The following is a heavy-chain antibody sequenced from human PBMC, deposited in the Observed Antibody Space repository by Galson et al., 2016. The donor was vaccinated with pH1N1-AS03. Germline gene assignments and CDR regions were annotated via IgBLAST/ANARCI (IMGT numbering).Heavy chain of an antibody. CDR1: GFIFSSYE. D-gene: IGHD3-9*01. CDR2: ISSSGNTI. V-gene: IGHV3-48*03. Sequence: SLRLSCAASGFIFSSYEMNWVRQAPGKGLEWVSYISSSGNTIYYADSVKGRFTISRDNATNSLYLQMNSLRAEDTAVYYCARALSEQYYDILTGNDPWGQGTLVTVSS. J-gene: IGHJ5*02. CDR3: ARALSEQYYDILTGNDP.